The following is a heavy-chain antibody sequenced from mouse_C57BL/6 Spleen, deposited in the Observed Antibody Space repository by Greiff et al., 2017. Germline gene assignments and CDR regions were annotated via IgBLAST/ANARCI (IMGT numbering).Heavy chain of an antibody. Sequence: VQLQQSGAELVRPGASVTLSCKASGYTFTDYEMHWVKQTPVHGLEWIGAIDPETGGTAYNQKFKGKAILTADKSSSTAYMELRRLTSEDSAVYYSTKRDGYQYYFDYWGQGTTLTVSS. J-gene: IGHJ2*01. CDR2: IDPETGGT. D-gene: IGHD2-3*01. V-gene: IGHV1-15*01. CDR3: TKRDGYQYYFDY. CDR1: GYTFTDYE.